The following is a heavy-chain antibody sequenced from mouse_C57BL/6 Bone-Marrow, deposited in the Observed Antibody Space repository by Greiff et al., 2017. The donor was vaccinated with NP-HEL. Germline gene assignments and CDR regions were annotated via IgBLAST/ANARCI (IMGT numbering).Heavy chain of an antibody. CDR3: ARSSGNYLFAY. CDR1: GYTFTDYY. V-gene: IGHV1-76*01. J-gene: IGHJ3*01. D-gene: IGHD2-1*01. Sequence: VKLLESGAELVRPGASVKLSCKASGYTFTDYYINWVKQRPGQGLEWIARIYPGSGNTYYNEKFKGKATLTAEKSSSTAYMQLSSLTSEDSAVYFCARSSGNYLFAYWGQGTLVTVSA. CDR2: IYPGSGNT.